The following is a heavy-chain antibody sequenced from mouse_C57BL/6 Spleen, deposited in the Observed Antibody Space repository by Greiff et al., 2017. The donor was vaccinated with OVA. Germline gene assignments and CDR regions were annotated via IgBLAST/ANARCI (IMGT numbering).Heavy chain of an antibody. Sequence: VQLVASGPGLVAPSQCLSITCPVSGFSLTSYGVSWVRHPPGQGLELLGVIWGDGSTNYHSALISRLSISKDNSKGQGLSKLNSLQTDDAATYDGAKGYDYDGAWFADWGQGTLVTVSA. CDR1: GFSLTSYG. D-gene: IGHD2-4*01. V-gene: IGHV2-3*01. CDR3: AKGYDYDGAWFAD. J-gene: IGHJ3*01. CDR2: IWGDGST.